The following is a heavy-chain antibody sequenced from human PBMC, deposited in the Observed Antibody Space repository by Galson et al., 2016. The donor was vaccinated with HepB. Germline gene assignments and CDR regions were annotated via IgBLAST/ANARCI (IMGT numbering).Heavy chain of an antibody. CDR2: IYYSGST. CDR3: ARGTMGVYDWTVGGYDWGPTVHIDY. D-gene: IGHD5-12*01. Sequence: SETLSLTCTVSGGSISSTSYYWGWIRQPPGKGLEWIGSIYYSGSTYYNPSLKSRVTISVDTSKNQFSLKLSSVTAADTAVYYCARGTMGVYDWTVGGYDWGPTVHIDYWGQGTLVTVSS. V-gene: IGHV4-39*01. CDR1: GGSISSTSYY. J-gene: IGHJ4*02.